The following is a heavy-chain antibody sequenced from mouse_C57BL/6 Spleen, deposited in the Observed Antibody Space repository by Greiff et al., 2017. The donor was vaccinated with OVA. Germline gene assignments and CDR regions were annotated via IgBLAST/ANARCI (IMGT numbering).Heavy chain of an antibody. D-gene: IGHD2-3*01. V-gene: IGHV1-62-2*01. Sequence: VQLQQSGAELVKPGASVKLSCKASGYTFTEYTIHWVKQRSGQGLEWIGWFYPGSGSIKYNEKFKDKATLTADKSSSTDYMELSRLTAEDSAVYFCARHEEGYDGYKGAMDYWGQGTSVTVSS. CDR3: ARHEEGYDGYKGAMDY. CDR1: GYTFTEYT. J-gene: IGHJ4*01. CDR2: FYPGSGSI.